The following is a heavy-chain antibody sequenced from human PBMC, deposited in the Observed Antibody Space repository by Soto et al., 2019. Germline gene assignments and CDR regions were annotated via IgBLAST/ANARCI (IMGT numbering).Heavy chain of an antibody. CDR3: ARRQTSGYNRYFDS. D-gene: IGHD5-12*01. V-gene: IGHV1-69*06. CDR2: TIPTFGAG. J-gene: IGHJ4*02. Sequence: SVKVSCKASGGTFSSNPISWMRQAPGQGLEWMGGTIPTFGAGSYAQRFQGRLAITADKSTNTAYMELSSLRPEDTAVYYCARRQTSGYNRYFDSWGQGTLVTVSS. CDR1: GGTFSSNP.